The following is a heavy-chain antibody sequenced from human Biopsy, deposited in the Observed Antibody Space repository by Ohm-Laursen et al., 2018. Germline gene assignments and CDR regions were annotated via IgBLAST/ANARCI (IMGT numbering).Heavy chain of an antibody. CDR1: GFTFTNYA. CDR3: ASDLNGDPSAFDY. J-gene: IGHJ4*02. Sequence: SLRLSCAAPGFTFTNYAMNWVRQAPGKGLDWVSSIDSSAASTFYADSVTGRFTISRDNSKNTLFLQMTSLRAADTAIYYCASDLNGDPSAFDYWGQGTPVTVSS. V-gene: IGHV3-23*01. CDR2: IDSSAAST. D-gene: IGHD4-17*01.